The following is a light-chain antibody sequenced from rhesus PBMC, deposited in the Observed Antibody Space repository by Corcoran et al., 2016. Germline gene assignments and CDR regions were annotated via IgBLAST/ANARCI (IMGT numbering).Light chain of an antibody. V-gene: IGLV7-76*01. CDR3: SLYYGDGDL. CDR1: TGAVTSGNY. Sequence: QAVVTQEPSMTVSPGGTVHLTCGSSTGAVTSGNYPSWFQQKPGQVPRGLIYNTNARHPWTPARFSGSLAGGKSALTLSGAQPEDEADYYCSLYYGDGDLFGSGTKLTVL. J-gene: IGLJ6*01. CDR2: NTN.